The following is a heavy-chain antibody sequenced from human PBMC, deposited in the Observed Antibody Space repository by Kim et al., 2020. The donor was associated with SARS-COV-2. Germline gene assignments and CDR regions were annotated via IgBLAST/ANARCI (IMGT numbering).Heavy chain of an antibody. CDR1: GYTLTELS. CDR3: AKQFPIRFLGGKYYYYGMDV. V-gene: IGHV1-24*01. Sequence: ASVKVSCKVSGYTLTELSMHWVRQAPGKGLEWMGGFDPEDGETIYAQKFQGRVTMTEDTSTDTAYMELSSLRSEDTAVYYCAKQFPIRFLGGKYYYYGMDVWGQGTTVTVSS. D-gene: IGHD3-3*01. J-gene: IGHJ6*02. CDR2: FDPEDGET.